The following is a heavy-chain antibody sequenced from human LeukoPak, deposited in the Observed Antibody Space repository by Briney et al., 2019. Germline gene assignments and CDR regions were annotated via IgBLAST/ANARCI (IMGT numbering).Heavy chain of an antibody. D-gene: IGHD4-17*01. V-gene: IGHV3-64*01. CDR2: ISSNGNST. Sequence: GGSLRLSCAVSGFTFSNYAMHWVRQAPGKGLEFVSGISSNGNSTYYANSVKGRFTISRDNSKNTLYLQMGSLRAEDMAVYYCARDASPGRTVTTSQYFDYYYYMDVWGKGTTLTVSS. CDR3: ARDASPGRTVTTSQYFDYYYYMDV. J-gene: IGHJ6*03. CDR1: GFTFSNYA.